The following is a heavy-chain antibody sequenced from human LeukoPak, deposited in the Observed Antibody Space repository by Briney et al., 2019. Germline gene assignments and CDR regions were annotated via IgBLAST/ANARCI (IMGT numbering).Heavy chain of an antibody. CDR1: GDTFDSHA. CDR2: IIPMYGTS. CDR3: AIVLRYFDWSGIDI. J-gene: IGHJ3*02. V-gene: IGHV1-69*06. Sequence: SVKVSCKASGDTFDSHALSWVRQAPGQGLEWMGAIIPMYGTSNYAQKFQGRVTITADKSTSTAYMELSSLRSEDTAVYYCAIVLRYFDWSGIDIWGQGTMVTVSS. D-gene: IGHD3-9*01.